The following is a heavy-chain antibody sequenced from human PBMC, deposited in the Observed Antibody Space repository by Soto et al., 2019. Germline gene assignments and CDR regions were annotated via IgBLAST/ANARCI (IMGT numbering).Heavy chain of an antibody. J-gene: IGHJ4*02. CDR1: GFTVSSNY. Sequence: EVQLVESGGGLVQPGGSLRLSCAASGFTVSSNYMSWVRQAPGKGLEWVSVIYSGGSTYYADSVKGRFTISRHNSKNTLYLHMSTLRAEHTPVYSCARALGGNAFAYWGRGTTVPVST. CDR3: ARALGGNAFAY. V-gene: IGHV3-53*04. D-gene: IGHD3-16*01. CDR2: IYSGGST.